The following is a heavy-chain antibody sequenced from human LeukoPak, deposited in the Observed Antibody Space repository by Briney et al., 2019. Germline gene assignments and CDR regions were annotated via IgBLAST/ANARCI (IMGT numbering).Heavy chain of an antibody. V-gene: IGHV1-69*05. CDR3: ATSHPGYCSSTSCYKYYYYYMDV. Sequence: SVKVSCKASGGTFSSYAISWVRQAPGQGLEWMGGIIPIFGTANYAQKFQGRVTITTDESTSTAYMELSSLRSADTAVYYCATSHPGYCSSTSCYKYYYYYMDVWGKGTTVTVPS. D-gene: IGHD2-2*02. CDR2: IIPIFGTA. J-gene: IGHJ6*03. CDR1: GGTFSSYA.